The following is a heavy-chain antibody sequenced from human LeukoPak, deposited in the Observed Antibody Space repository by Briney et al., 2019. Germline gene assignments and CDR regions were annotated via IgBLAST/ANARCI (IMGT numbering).Heavy chain of an antibody. V-gene: IGHV3-23*01. CDR3: AKLYSCGTEFNYFDG. J-gene: IGHJ4*02. Sequence: GGSLTLSCAASGFTFSSYAMSWVRQAPGKGLEWVSAISGSGGSTYYADSVKGRFTISRDNSKNTLYLQKNSLRAEDMAVYYCAKLYSCGTEFNYFDGWGQGTLVTASS. CDR2: ISGSGGST. D-gene: IGHD5-18*01. CDR1: GFTFSSYA.